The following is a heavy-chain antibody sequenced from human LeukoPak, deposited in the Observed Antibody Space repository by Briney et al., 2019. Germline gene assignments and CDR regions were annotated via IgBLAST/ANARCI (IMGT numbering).Heavy chain of an antibody. CDR3: ARGDQAVAGYYFDY. Sequence: PGGSLRLSCAASGFTFSSHSMNWVRQAPGKGLEWVSYISSSGPTIYYADSVKGRFTISRDNAKNSLFLQMNSLRAEDTAVYYCARGDQAVAGYYFDYWGQGTLVTVSS. J-gene: IGHJ4*02. D-gene: IGHD6-19*01. CDR2: ISSSGPTI. CDR1: GFTFSSHS. V-gene: IGHV3-48*04.